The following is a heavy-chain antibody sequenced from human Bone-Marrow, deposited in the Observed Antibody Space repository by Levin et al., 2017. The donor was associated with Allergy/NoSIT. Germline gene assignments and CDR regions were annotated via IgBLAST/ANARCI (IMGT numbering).Heavy chain of an antibody. J-gene: IGHJ6*02. D-gene: IGHD3-22*01. CDR2: ISSSGSTI. CDR3: ARDLDGALGGDYYDSSGSRADYGMDV. CDR1: GFTFSDYY. Sequence: GGSLRLSCAASGFTFSDYYMSWIRQAPGKGLEWVSYISSSGSTIYYADSVKGRFTISRDNAKNSLYLQMNSLRAEDTAVYYCARDLDGALGGDYYDSSGSRADYGMDVWGQGTTVTVSS. V-gene: IGHV3-11*01.